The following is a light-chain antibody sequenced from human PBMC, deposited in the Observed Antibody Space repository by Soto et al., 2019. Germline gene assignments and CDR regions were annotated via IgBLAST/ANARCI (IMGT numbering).Light chain of an antibody. Sequence: DIQMTQSPSTLSASVGDRVTITCRASQSISSWLTWYQQKPGKAPKLLIYDASSLESGVPSRFSGSGSGTEFTLTISNLQPDDFATYYCQQYNSYLYTFGQGTKVDIK. CDR3: QQYNSYLYT. CDR2: DAS. CDR1: QSISSW. V-gene: IGKV1-5*01. J-gene: IGKJ2*01.